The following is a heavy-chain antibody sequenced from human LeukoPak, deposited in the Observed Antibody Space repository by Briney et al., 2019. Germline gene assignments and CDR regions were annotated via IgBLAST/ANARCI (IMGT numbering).Heavy chain of an antibody. J-gene: IGHJ3*02. V-gene: IGHV1-2*06. D-gene: IGHD3-22*01. CDR1: GYTFTGYY. CDR3: AGEDNSSGYRPFDI. Sequence: GASVKVSCMASGYTFTGYYIHWVRQAPGQGLEWMGRINPNNGGTNYAQKFQGRVTMTRDMSMSTAYMELSRLRSDDTAVYYCAGEDNSSGYRPFDIWGQGTMVTVPS. CDR2: INPNNGGT.